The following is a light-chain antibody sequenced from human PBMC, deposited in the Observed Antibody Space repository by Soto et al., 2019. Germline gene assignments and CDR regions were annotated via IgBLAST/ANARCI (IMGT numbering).Light chain of an antibody. CDR3: QQYYTDPQT. CDR2: WAS. V-gene: IGKV4-1*01. J-gene: IGKJ1*01. Sequence: DIVMTQSPDSLAVSLGERATINCKSSQSILYSSNNKNNLAWYQQKPGQPPKLLIYWASTRESGVPDRFSGSGFGTDFTLTISSLQAEDVAVYYCQQYYTDPQTFGQGTKVEIK. CDR1: QSILYSSNNKNN.